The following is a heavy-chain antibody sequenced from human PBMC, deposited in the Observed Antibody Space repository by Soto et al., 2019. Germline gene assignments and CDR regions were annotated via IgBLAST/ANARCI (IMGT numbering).Heavy chain of an antibody. Sequence: QVQLVQSGHEVKRPASSVKVSCKASGGTFSGFAVSWVRQAPGQGLEWLGAIIPFFGTTFYAHKFQGRVTITTDESSNTVYLDLSSLTSEYTALYYCATLASPYSTGTSDSVASHWGQGTLVTVSS. J-gene: IGHJ4*02. CDR1: GGTFSGFA. CDR3: ATLASPYSTGTSDSVASH. CDR2: IIPFFGTT. D-gene: IGHD6-19*01. V-gene: IGHV1-69*01.